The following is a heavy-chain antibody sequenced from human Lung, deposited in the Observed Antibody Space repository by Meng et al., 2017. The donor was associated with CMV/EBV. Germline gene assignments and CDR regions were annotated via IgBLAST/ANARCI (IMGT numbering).Heavy chain of an antibody. D-gene: IGHD3-3*01. CDR3: ARSDFWSGYGMDV. J-gene: IGHJ6*02. V-gene: IGHV4-59*01. CDR1: GGSISSYY. Sequence: GSXRLXCTVSGGSISSYYWSWIRQPPGKGLEWIGYIYYSGSTNYNPSLKSRVTISVDTSKNQFSLKLSSVTAEDTAVYYRARSDFWSGYGMDVWGQGPTVTVSS. CDR2: IYYSGST.